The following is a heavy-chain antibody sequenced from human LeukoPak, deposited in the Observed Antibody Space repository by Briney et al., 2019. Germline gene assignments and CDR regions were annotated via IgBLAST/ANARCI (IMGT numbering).Heavy chain of an antibody. V-gene: IGHV4-59*01. CDR1: GGSISTYY. J-gene: IGHJ4*02. D-gene: IGHD5-12*01. CDR3: ARDGYSGSDAL. Sequence: SETLSLTCTVSGGSISTYYWSWIRQPPGKGPEWIGYIYHSGSTNYNPSLKSRVTISVDTSQNQSYLKLSSVTAADTAVYYCARDGYSGSDALWGQGTLVTVSS. CDR2: IYHSGST.